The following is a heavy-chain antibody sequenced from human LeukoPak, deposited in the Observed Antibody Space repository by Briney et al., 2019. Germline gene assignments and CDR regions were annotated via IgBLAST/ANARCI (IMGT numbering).Heavy chain of an antibody. V-gene: IGHV4-61*02. J-gene: IGHJ3*02. CDR1: GGSISSGSYY. CDR3: ARDAKTDGTTTQQLANAFDI. CDR2: IYTSGST. D-gene: IGHD6-13*01. Sequence: KTSETLSLTCTVSGGSISSGSYYWSWIRQPAGKGLEWIGRIYTSGSTNYNPSLKSRVTISVDTSKNQFSLKLSSVTAADTAVYYCARDAKTDGTTTQQLANAFDIWGQGTMVTVSS.